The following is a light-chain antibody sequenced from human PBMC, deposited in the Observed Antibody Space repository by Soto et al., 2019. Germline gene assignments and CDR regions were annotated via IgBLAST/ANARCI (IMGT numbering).Light chain of an antibody. CDR3: QQYGSSRVT. V-gene: IGKV3-20*01. CDR2: GAS. Sequence: EIVLTQSPGTLSLSPGERATLSCRASQSVSSSYLAWYQQKPGQAPRLLIYGASSRATGIPDRFSGSGSGTDFTITISRLEPEDFAVYYCQQYGSSRVTFGPGTKVDIK. J-gene: IGKJ3*01. CDR1: QSVSSSY.